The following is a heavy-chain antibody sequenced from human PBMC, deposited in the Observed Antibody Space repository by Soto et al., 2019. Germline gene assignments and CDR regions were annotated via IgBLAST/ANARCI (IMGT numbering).Heavy chain of an antibody. Sequence: QTGGSLRLSCAASGFTFSSYEMNWVRQAPGKGLEWVSYISSSGSTIYYADSVKGRFTISRDNAKNSLYLQMNSLRAEDTAVYYCARDKGAYYDFWSGRDPYYYGMDVWGQGTTVTVSS. D-gene: IGHD3-3*01. CDR2: ISSSGSTI. CDR1: GFTFSSYE. V-gene: IGHV3-48*03. CDR3: ARDKGAYYDFWSGRDPYYYGMDV. J-gene: IGHJ6*02.